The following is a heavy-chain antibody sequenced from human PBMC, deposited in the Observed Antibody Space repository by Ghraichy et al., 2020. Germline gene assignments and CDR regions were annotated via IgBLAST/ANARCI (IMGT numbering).Heavy chain of an antibody. J-gene: IGHJ4*02. Sequence: SETLSLTCTVSGDSIVSSYWSWIRQPPGKGLEWIGYIHYRGTTYYNSSLKSRVTMSVDMAKNQFSLKLHSVTATDTAVYYCARAYFDSSGYRSGGEVELDYWGQGTLVTGSS. D-gene: IGHD3-22*01. V-gene: IGHV4-59*01. CDR3: ARAYFDSSGYRSGGEVELDY. CDR2: IHYRGTT. CDR1: GDSIVSSY.